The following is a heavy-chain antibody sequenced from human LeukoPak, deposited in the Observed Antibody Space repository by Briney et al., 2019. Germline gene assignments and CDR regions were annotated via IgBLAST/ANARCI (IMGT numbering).Heavy chain of an antibody. Sequence: GGSLRLSCAASGFTFSNAWMSWVRQAPGKGLEWVGRIKSITDGGTTDYAAPVKGRFTISRDDSKNTLYLQMNSLKTEDTAVYYCTTEYYYDSSGYYYFDYWGQGTLVTVSS. CDR3: TTEYYYDSSGYYYFDY. J-gene: IGHJ4*02. V-gene: IGHV3-15*01. CDR1: GFTFSNAW. CDR2: IKSITDGGTT. D-gene: IGHD3-22*01.